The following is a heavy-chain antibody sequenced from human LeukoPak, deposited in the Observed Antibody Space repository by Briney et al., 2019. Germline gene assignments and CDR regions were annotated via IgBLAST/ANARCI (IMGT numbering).Heavy chain of an antibody. D-gene: IGHD2-2*01. CDR2: IDPSDSYT. CDR3: ASRYCSSTSCADY. J-gene: IGHJ4*02. Sequence: LGESLKISCKGSGYSFTSYWISWVRQMPGKGLEWMGRIDPSDSYTNYSPSFQGHVTISADKSISTAYLQWSGLKASDTAMYYCASRYCSSTSCADYWGQGTLVTVSS. CDR1: GYSFTSYW. V-gene: IGHV5-10-1*01.